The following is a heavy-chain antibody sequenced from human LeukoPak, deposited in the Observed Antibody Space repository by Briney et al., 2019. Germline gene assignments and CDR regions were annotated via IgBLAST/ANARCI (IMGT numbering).Heavy chain of an antibody. J-gene: IGHJ6*04. CDR1: GFTFSSYD. D-gene: IGHD2-2*01. CDR2: ISSSGSTI. V-gene: IGHV3-48*03. Sequence: PGGSLRLSCAASGFTFSSYDMNWVRQAPGMGLEWVSYISSSGSTIYYADSVKGRFTISRDNAKNSLYLQVNSLRAEDTAVYYCARAGYCSSTSCPSHYYYGMDVWGKGTTVTVSS. CDR3: ARAGYCSSTSCPSHYYYGMDV.